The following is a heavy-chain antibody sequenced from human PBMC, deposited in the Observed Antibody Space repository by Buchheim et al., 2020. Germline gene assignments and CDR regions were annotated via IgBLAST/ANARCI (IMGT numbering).Heavy chain of an antibody. CDR2: ISSSSSYT. Sequence: QVQLVESGGGLVKPGGSLRLSCAASGFTFSDYYMSWIRQAPGKGLEWVSYISSSSSYTNYADSVKGRFTISRDNAKNSLYLQMNSLRAEDTAVYYCARGNYCSSTSCYAGNYFDYWGQGTL. CDR1: GFTFSDYY. J-gene: IGHJ4*02. V-gene: IGHV3-11*06. D-gene: IGHD2-2*01. CDR3: ARGNYCSSTSCYAGNYFDY.